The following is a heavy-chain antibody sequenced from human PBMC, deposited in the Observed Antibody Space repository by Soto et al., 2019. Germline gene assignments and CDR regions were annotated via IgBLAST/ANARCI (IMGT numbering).Heavy chain of an antibody. Sequence: QVQLVESGGGVVQLGGSLKPSFPGPGFTFSGYAWHWHRQVPAKGLEWGEFIWYHGSNKYYADPVKGRFTFSRDNSKNSLYLQMNSLRAEETAVYYCARENYYDSSCYLAPGFDYWGQGTLVTVSS. CDR2: IWYHGSNK. J-gene: IGHJ4*02. V-gene: IGHV3-33*01. CDR3: ARENYYDSSCYLAPGFDY. D-gene: IGHD3-22*01. CDR1: GFTFSGYA.